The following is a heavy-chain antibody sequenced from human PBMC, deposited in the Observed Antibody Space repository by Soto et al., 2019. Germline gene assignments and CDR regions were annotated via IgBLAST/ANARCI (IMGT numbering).Heavy chain of an antibody. CDR3: ARGGAGNSTSCYWYYFDY. CDR2: ISGSGGST. CDR1: GFTFSSYA. D-gene: IGHD2-15*01. J-gene: IGHJ4*02. V-gene: IGHV3-23*01. Sequence: GGSLRLSCAASGFTFSSYAMSWVRQAPGKGLEWVSAISGSGGSTYYADSVKGRFTISRDNSKNTLYLQMNSLRAEDTAVYYCARGGAGNSTSCYWYYFDYWGQGTLVTVSS.